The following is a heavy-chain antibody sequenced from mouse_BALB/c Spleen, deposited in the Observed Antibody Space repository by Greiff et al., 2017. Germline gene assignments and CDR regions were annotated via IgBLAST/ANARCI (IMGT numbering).Heavy chain of an antibody. V-gene: IGHV1-54*01. D-gene: IGHD2-3*01. J-gene: IGHJ3*01. CDR3: AISIYDGYYGFAY. Sequence: QVQLQQSGAELVRPGTSVKVSCKASGYAFTNYLIEWVKQRPGQGLEWIGVINPGSGGTNYNEKFKGKATLTADKSSSTAYMQLSSLTSDDSAVYFCAISIYDGYYGFAYWGQGTLVTVSA. CDR1: GYAFTNYL. CDR2: INPGSGGT.